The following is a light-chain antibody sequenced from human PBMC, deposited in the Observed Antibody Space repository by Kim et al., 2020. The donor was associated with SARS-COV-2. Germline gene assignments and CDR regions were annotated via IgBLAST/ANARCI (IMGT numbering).Light chain of an antibody. CDR3: QQSNSYLIS. J-gene: IGKJ5*01. CDR1: QSINSW. CDR2: KAS. Sequence: DIQMTQSPSTVSASAGDSVTITCQASQSINSWLAWYQVRPWKVPRLLISKASTLQDGVPSRFSGSGSGTHFTLTISSLQPEDSATYYCQQSNSYLISFGQGTRLEIK. V-gene: IGKV1-5*03.